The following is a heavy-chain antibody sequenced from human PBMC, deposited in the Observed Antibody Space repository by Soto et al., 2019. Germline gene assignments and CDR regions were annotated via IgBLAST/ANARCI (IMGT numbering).Heavy chain of an antibody. V-gene: IGHV4-4*02. CDR1: GGSISSSNW. J-gene: IGHJ5*02. CDR3: VKRQQLVLDWFDP. Sequence: QVQLQESGPGLVKPSGTLSLTCAVSGGSISSSNWWSWVRQPPGKGLEWIGEIYHSGSTNYNPSRKRRVTISVEKSKNHFSLKLTSVTAADTAVYYCVKRQQLVLDWFDPWGQGTLVTVSS. D-gene: IGHD6-13*01. CDR2: IYHSGST.